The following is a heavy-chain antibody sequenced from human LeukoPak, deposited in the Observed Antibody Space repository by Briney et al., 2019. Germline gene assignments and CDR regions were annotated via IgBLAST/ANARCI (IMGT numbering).Heavy chain of an antibody. V-gene: IGHV1-69*06. Sequence: GSSVKVSCKASGGTFSSYAISWVRQAPGQGLEWMGGIIPIFGTANYAQKFQGRVTITADKSTSTAYMELSSLRSEDTAVYYCARGLRSSGQNRNFDLWGRGTLVTVSS. CDR1: GGTFSSYA. D-gene: IGHD6-19*01. CDR3: ARGLRSSGQNRNFDL. CDR2: IIPIFGTA. J-gene: IGHJ2*01.